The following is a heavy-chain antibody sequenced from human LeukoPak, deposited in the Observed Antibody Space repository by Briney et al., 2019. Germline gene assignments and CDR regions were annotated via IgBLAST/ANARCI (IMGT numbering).Heavy chain of an antibody. CDR1: GGTFSSYA. D-gene: IGHD3-10*01. CDR3: ARVFYYGSGSRSTYYFDY. J-gene: IGHJ4*02. V-gene: IGHV1-69*01. CDR2: IIPIFGTA. Sequence: SVKVSCKASGGTFSSYAISWVRQAPGQGLEWMGGIIPIFGTANYAQKFQGRVTITADESTSTAYMELSSLRSEDTAVYYCARVFYYGSGSRSTYYFDYWGQGTLATVSS.